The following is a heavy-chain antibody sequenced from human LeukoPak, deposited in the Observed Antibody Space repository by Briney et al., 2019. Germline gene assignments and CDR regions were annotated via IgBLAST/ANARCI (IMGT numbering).Heavy chain of an antibody. CDR3: ARLTSYNHDYSGRYGLDV. Sequence: GGSLRLSCAASGFIFSSYGMNWVRQAPGKGLEWVSSIGRSPSYIYYADSVKGRFTISRDNAKDSLDLQMNSLRAEDTAVYYCARLTSYNHDYSGRYGLDVWGQGTTVTVSS. CDR1: GFIFSSYG. J-gene: IGHJ6*02. D-gene: IGHD5-12*01. CDR2: IGRSPSYI. V-gene: IGHV3-21*01.